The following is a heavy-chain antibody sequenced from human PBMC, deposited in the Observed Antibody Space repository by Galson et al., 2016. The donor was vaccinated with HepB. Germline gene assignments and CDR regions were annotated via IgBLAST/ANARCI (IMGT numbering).Heavy chain of an antibody. D-gene: IGHD1-1*01. CDR1: GFSFLSYT. Sequence: SLRLSCAASGFSFLSYTMNWVRQAPGTGLEWVSSISPDGNSIYYTDSVKGRFTISRDNAKDSLYLQMSALRAEDTAVYYCARDRWNDGGGGFAFWGQGTVVTVSS. V-gene: IGHV3-21*01. CDR3: ARDRWNDGGGGFAF. J-gene: IGHJ3*01. CDR2: ISPDGNSI.